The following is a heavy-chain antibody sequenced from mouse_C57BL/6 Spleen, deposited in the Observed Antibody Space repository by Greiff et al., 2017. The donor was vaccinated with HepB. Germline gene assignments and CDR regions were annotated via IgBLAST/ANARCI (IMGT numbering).Heavy chain of an antibody. J-gene: IGHJ2*01. CDR3: ARWLPHYFDY. D-gene: IGHD2-2*01. Sequence: VKLQQPGAELVMPGASVKLSCKASGYTFTSYWMHWVKQRPGQGLEWIGEIDPSDSYTNYNQKFKGKSTLTVDKSSSTAYMQHSSQTSEDSAVYYGARWLPHYFDYWGKGTTLTVSS. CDR1: GYTFTSYW. V-gene: IGHV1-69*01. CDR2: IDPSDSYT.